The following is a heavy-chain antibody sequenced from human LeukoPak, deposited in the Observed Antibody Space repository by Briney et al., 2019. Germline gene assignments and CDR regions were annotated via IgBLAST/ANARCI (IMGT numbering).Heavy chain of an antibody. V-gene: IGHV1-18*01. D-gene: IGHD6-13*01. CDR3: ARDINHWYSSSWYHPGY. J-gene: IGHJ4*02. CDR2: ISAYNGNT. Sequence: ASVKVSCKASGYTFTSYGISWVRQAPGQGLEWMGWISAYNGNTNYAQKLQGRVTMTTDTSTSTAYMELRSLRSDDTAVYYCARDINHWYSSSWYHPGYWGQGTLVTVSS. CDR1: GYTFTSYG.